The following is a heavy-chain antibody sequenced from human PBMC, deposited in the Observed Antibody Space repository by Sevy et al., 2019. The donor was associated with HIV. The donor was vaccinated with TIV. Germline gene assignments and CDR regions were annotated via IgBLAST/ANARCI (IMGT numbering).Heavy chain of an antibody. Sequence: SETLSLTCTVSGVSISPYYWAWIRQPPGKGLECIGFSGSTNYNPSLKTRVTPSVDTSKNQFSLKLSSVTAADTAIYYCARGGPNQHQLDYFDYWGQGTLVTVSS. D-gene: IGHD1-1*01. V-gene: IGHV4-59*01. CDR2: SGST. J-gene: IGHJ4*02. CDR3: ARGGPNQHQLDYFDY. CDR1: GVSISPYY.